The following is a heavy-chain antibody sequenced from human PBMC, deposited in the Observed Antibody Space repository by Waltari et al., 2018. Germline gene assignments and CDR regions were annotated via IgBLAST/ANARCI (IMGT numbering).Heavy chain of an antibody. D-gene: IGHD6-13*01. CDR2: IYYSGST. CDR1: GGSILSTSSY. J-gene: IGHJ4*02. CDR3: AREEYSRSSSFDY. Sequence: LQLQESGPGLVKPSETLSLPCTVSGGSILSTSSYWGWIRQPPGKGLEWIGSIYYSGSTYYNPSLKSRVTIAVDTSKNQFSLKLSSVTAADTAVYYWAREEYSRSSSFDYWGQGTLVTVSS. V-gene: IGHV4-39*07.